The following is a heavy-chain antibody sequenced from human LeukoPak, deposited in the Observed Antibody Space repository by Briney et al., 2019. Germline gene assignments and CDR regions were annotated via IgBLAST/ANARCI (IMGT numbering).Heavy chain of an antibody. J-gene: IGHJ4*02. Sequence: SETLSLTCAVYGRSFSGYYWSWIRQPPGKGLEWIGEINHSGSTNYNPSLKSRVTISVDTSKNQFSLKLSSVTAADTAVYYCARLPLGFGEYLWGQGTLVTVSS. CDR1: GRSFSGYY. D-gene: IGHD3-10*01. CDR3: ARLPLGFGEYL. CDR2: INHSGST. V-gene: IGHV4-34*01.